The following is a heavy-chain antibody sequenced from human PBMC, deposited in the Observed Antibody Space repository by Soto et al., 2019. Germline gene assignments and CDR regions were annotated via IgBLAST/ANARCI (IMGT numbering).Heavy chain of an antibody. V-gene: IGHV4-59*01. D-gene: IGHD2-2*01. CDR1: GGSISSYY. Sequence: SETLSLTCTVSGGSISSYYWSWIRQPPGKGLEWIGYIYYSGSTNYNPSLKSRVTISVDTSKNQFSLKLSSVTAADTAVYYCARGYCSSTSCYGYYYYYMDVWGKGTTVTVSS. CDR2: IYYSGST. CDR3: ARGYCSSTSCYGYYYYYMDV. J-gene: IGHJ6*03.